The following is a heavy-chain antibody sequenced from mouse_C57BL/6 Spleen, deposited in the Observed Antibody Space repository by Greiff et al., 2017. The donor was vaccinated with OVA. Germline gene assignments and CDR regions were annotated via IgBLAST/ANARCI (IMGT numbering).Heavy chain of an antibody. CDR2: IYPGDGDT. CDR1: GYAFSSSW. Sequence: VQLQQSGPELVKPGASVKISCKASGYAFSSSWMNRVKQRPGKGLEWIGRIYPGDGDTNYNGKFKGKATLTADKSSSTAYMQLSSLTSEDSAVYFCARPPSYDYDDYWGQGTTLTVSS. V-gene: IGHV1-82*01. J-gene: IGHJ2*01. CDR3: ARPPSYDYDDY. D-gene: IGHD2-4*01.